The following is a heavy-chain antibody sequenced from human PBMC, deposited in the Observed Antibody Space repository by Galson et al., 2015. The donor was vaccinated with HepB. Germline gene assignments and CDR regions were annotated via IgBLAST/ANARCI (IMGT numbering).Heavy chain of an antibody. Sequence: SVKVSCKASGYTFTSYGISWVRQAPGQGLEWMGWISAYNGNTNYAQKLQGRVTMTTDTSTSTAYMELRSLRSDDTAVYYCASGVLRYFDWPFSTDYWGQGTLVTVSP. CDR2: ISAYNGNT. V-gene: IGHV1-18*01. D-gene: IGHD3-9*01. CDR3: ASGVLRYFDWPFSTDY. J-gene: IGHJ4*02. CDR1: GYTFTSYG.